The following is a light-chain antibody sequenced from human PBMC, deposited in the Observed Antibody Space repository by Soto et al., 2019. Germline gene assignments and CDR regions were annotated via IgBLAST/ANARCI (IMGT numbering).Light chain of an antibody. V-gene: IGKV1-5*03. CDR2: KES. Sequence: GDRVTITCRASQSITTDLDWYQHRPGKAPKLLIYKESTLETGVPSRFSGSGACTAFTLTISSLQPDDFATSYCHQHSGYSPYTFGQGTRLEIK. CDR1: QSITTD. CDR3: HQHSGYSPYT. J-gene: IGKJ2*01.